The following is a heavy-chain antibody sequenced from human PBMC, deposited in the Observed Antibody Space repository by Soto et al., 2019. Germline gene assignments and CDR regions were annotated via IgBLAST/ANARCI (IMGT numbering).Heavy chain of an antibody. V-gene: IGHV3-30-3*01. J-gene: IGHJ6*02. CDR3: VRDFSRSSWYYYYYGMDV. Sequence: PGVSLRLSCAASGFTFSSYAMHWVRQAPGKGLEWVAVISYDGSNKYYADSVKGRFTISRDNSKNTLFLQMNSLRAEDTAVYYCVRDFSRSSWYYYYYGMDVWGQGTTVTVSS. CDR2: ISYDGSNK. CDR1: GFTFSSYA. D-gene: IGHD6-13*01.